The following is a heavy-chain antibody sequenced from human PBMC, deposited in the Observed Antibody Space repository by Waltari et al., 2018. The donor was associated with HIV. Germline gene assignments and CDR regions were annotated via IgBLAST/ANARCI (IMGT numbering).Heavy chain of an antibody. CDR2: INYSGST. V-gene: IGHV4-39*01. J-gene: IGHJ4*02. CDR3: ARVFGYCSGSPCYFYFDI. CDR1: GDSISSSPYQ. Sequence: QLQLQESGPGLVKPSETLSLTCTVSGDSISSSPYQWGWIRQPPGKGLEWIGNINYSGSTSYKPSIKSRVTISVDTSKNQFSLSLSSVTAADTTIYYCARVFGYCSGSPCYFYFDIWGQGTLVTVSS. D-gene: IGHD2-15*01.